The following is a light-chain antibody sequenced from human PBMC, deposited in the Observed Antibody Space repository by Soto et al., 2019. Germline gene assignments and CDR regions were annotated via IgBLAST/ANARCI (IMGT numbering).Light chain of an antibody. CDR3: SAYTVSRTYV. Sequence: QSALNQPASVSGSHGQSITISCTGTSSDVGAYNFVSWHQQHPGKAPKLMIYNVYDRPSGISYRFSGSKSGNTASLTISGLQGEDEADYYCSAYTVSRTYVFGTGTKVTVL. CDR1: SSDVGAYNF. V-gene: IGLV2-14*03. CDR2: NVY. J-gene: IGLJ1*01.